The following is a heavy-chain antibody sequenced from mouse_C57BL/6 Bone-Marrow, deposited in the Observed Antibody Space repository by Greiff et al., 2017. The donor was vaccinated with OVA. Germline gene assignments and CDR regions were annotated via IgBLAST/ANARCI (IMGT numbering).Heavy chain of an antibody. D-gene: IGHD4-1*01. CDR3: TRGDRNWDRVPFAY. J-gene: IGHJ3*01. CDR2: IYPGNSDT. V-gene: IGHV1-5*01. Sequence: EVQLQQSGTVLARPGASVKMSCKTSGYTFTSYWMHWVKQRPGQGLEWIGAIYPGNSDTSYNQKLKGKAKLTAVTSASTAYMELSSLTNEDSAVYYCTRGDRNWDRVPFAYWGQGTLVTVSA. CDR1: GYTFTSYW.